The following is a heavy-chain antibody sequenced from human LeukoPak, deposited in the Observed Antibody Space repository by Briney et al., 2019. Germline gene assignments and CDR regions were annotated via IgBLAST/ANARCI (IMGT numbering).Heavy chain of an antibody. D-gene: IGHD3-10*01. CDR2: IYYSGST. V-gene: IGHV4-59*01. Sequence: SETLSLTCTVSGGSIRSYYWSWIRQPPGKGLEWIGYIYYSGSTNYNPSLKSRVTISVDTSKNQFSLKLSSVTAADTAVYYCAIEVASYYGSSDAFDIWGQGTIVTVSS. CDR1: GGSIRSYY. CDR3: AIEVASYYGSSDAFDI. J-gene: IGHJ3*02.